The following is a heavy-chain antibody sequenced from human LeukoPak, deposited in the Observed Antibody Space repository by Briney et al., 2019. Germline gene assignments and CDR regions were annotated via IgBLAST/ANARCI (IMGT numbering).Heavy chain of an antibody. CDR3: ARSGTTSGAYY. CDR1: GGSISSYY. Sequence: SETLSLTCTVSGGSISSYYWSWIRRPPGKGLEWIGYIYYSGSTNYNPSLKSRVTISVDTSKNQFSLKLSSVTAADTAVYYCARSGTTSGAYYWGQGTLVTVSS. D-gene: IGHD1-7*01. J-gene: IGHJ4*02. CDR2: IYYSGST. V-gene: IGHV4-59*01.